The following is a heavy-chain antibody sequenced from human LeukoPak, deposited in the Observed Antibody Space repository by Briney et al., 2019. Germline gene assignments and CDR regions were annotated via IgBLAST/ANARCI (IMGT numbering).Heavy chain of an antibody. Sequence: ASVKVSCKASGYTFTSYDINWVRQATGQGLEWMGWMNPNSGNTGYAQKFQGRVTMTRNTSISTAYMELSSLRSKDTAVYYCARGSSTWFGELPNWFDPWGQGTLVTVSS. CDR2: MNPNSGNT. D-gene: IGHD3-10*01. CDR1: GYTFTSYD. J-gene: IGHJ5*02. CDR3: ARGSSTWFGELPNWFDP. V-gene: IGHV1-8*01.